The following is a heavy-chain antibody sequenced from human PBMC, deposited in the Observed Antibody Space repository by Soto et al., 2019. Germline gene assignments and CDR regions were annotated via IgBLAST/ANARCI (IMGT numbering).Heavy chain of an antibody. V-gene: IGHV1-8*01. Sequence: GASVKVPCEASGNTFTSYDINWVQQATGHGLEWMGWINPNSGNIGYAQKFQGRVTMTRDTAITTAYMEVSRLRSDETAVYYCARGRASGSYYLLDYWGQGTLVTVSS. CDR3: ARGRASGSYYLLDY. D-gene: IGHD3-10*01. J-gene: IGHJ4*02. CDR1: GNTFTSYD. CDR2: INPNSGNI.